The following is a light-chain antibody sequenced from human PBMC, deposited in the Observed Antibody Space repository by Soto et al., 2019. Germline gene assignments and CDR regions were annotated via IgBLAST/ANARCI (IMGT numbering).Light chain of an antibody. CDR1: QTVDSY. V-gene: IGKV3-11*01. Sequence: EIVLRQSPDTLSLSPGERATLSCRASQTVDSYLVWYQQKPGQAPRLLIYDASIRATGIPARFTGSGSGTDFTLTISSLELEDFAVYYCQHRSHWPPRTFGGGTKVEI. J-gene: IGKJ4*01. CDR3: QHRSHWPPRT. CDR2: DAS.